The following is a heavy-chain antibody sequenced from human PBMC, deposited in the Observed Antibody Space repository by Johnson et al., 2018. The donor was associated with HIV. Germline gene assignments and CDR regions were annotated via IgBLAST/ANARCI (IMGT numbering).Heavy chain of an antibody. J-gene: IGHJ3*02. CDR2: IKEDGSEE. V-gene: IGHV3-7*05. CDR1: GFTFSSYW. D-gene: IGHD6-13*01. Sequence: QLVESGGGLVQPGGSLRLSCAASGFTFSSYWMSWVRQAPGKGLEWVANIKEDGSEEYYVDSLEGRFTISRDNAKNSLYLQIDSLRVDDTAVYYCARDGVYSSPWDAFDIWGQGTMVSVSP. CDR3: ARDGVYSSPWDAFDI.